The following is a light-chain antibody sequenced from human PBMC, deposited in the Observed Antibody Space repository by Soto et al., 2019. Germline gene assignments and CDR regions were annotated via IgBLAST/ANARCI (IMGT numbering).Light chain of an antibody. J-gene: IGKJ4*01. Sequence: EIVLTQSPGTLSSSPGERATLSCRASQSVSSSYLAWYQQKPGQAPRLLIYGASSRATGIPDRFSGSGSGTDFTLTISRLEPEDFAVYYCQQYDTFGGGTKVDIK. CDR1: QSVSSSY. CDR2: GAS. V-gene: IGKV3-20*01. CDR3: QQYDT.